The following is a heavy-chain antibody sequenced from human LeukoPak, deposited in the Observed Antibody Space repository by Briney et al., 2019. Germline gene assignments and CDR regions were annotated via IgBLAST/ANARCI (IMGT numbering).Heavy chain of an antibody. J-gene: IGHJ2*01. CDR1: GFTFSNYN. Sequence: GGSLRLSCAASGFTFSNYNMNWVRQAPGEGLEWVSVIYSGGSTYYADSVKGRFTISRDNSKNTLYLQMNSLRAEDTAVYYCARAAVYSSSWRKGWYFDLWGRGTLVTVSS. V-gene: IGHV3-53*01. D-gene: IGHD6-13*01. CDR2: IYSGGST. CDR3: ARAAVYSSSWRKGWYFDL.